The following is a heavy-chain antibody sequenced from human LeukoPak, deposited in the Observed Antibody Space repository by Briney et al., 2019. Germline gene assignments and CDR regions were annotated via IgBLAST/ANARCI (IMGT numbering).Heavy chain of an antibody. J-gene: IGHJ6*02. Sequence: PGRSLRLSCAASGFTFSSYGMHWARQAPGKGLEWVAVISYDGSNKYYADSVKGRFTISRDNSKNTLYLQMNSLRAEDTAVYYCAKSYGDYVYYYYYGMDVWGQGTTVTVSS. V-gene: IGHV3-30*18. CDR2: ISYDGSNK. CDR3: AKSYGDYVYYYYYGMDV. D-gene: IGHD4-17*01. CDR1: GFTFSSYG.